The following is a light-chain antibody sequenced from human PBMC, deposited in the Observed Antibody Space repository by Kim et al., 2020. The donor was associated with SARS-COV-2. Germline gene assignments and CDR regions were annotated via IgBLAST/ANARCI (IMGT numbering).Light chain of an antibody. CDR3: HQYKSYPYT. CDR2: HAS. J-gene: IGKJ2*01. Sequence: DIQMTQSPSSLSAVVGDRVTITCRASQDIGDFLAWFQQTPGKAPKPLIYHASNLQSGVPSRFAGSGSGTVFTLTISSLRPEDFATYYCHQYKSYPYTFGQGTKLEI. V-gene: IGKV1-16*01. CDR1: QDIGDF.